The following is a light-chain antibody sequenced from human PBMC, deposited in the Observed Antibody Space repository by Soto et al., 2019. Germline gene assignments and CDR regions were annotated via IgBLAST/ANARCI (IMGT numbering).Light chain of an antibody. J-gene: IGLJ2*01. CDR2: GNS. CDR1: SSNIGAGYD. CDR3: QSYDSSRGDVV. Sequence: QSVLTHPPSVSGAQGQRVTISCTGSSSNIGAGYDVHWYQQLPGTAPKLLIYGNSNRPSGVPDRFSGSKSGTSASLAITGLQTEDEADYYCQSYDSSRGDVVFGGGTKVTVL. V-gene: IGLV1-40*01.